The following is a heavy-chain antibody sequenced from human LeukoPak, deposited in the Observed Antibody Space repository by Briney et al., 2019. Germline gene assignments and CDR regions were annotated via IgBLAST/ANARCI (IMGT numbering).Heavy chain of an antibody. J-gene: IGHJ4*02. D-gene: IGHD1-26*01. CDR1: SASFSGYC. CDR3: AGVELLGPGY. Sequence: SETLSHPCAVFSASFSGYCWTWIRQPPGKGQEWIGEINLCGGTNVNPSLKSRVTISVVTSKDQFSLKLSSVTAADTAVYYCAGVELLGPGYWGQGTLVTVSS. CDR2: INLCGGT. V-gene: IGHV4-34*01.